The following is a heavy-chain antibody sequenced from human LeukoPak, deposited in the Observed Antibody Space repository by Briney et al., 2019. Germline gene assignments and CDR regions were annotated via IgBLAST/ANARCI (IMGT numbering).Heavy chain of an antibody. CDR2: ISSSSSYI. D-gene: IGHD3-22*01. J-gene: IGHJ4*02. CDR1: GFTFSSYW. V-gene: IGHV3-21*01. CDR3: AREDVGGSSGYNY. Sequence: GGSLRLSCAASGFTFSSYWMSWVRQAPGKGLEWVSSISSSSSYIYYADSVKGRSTISRDNAKNSLYLQMNSLRAEDTAVYYCAREDVGGSSGYNYWGQGTLVTVSS.